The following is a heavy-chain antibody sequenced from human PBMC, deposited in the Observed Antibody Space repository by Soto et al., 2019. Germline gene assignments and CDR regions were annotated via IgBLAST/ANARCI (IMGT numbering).Heavy chain of an antibody. D-gene: IGHD7-27*01. CDR2: ISGSGANT. CDR3: AMGTEGYWYFDL. Sequence: EVQVLESGGGLVQPGGSLRLSCAASGFTFSSCAMSWVRQAPGKGLEWVSGISGSGANTYYADSVKGRFTISRDNSKNTPYLQLKGLRADDTAVYYCAMGTEGYWYFDLWGRGTLVTVSS. CDR1: GFTFSSCA. V-gene: IGHV3-23*01. J-gene: IGHJ2*01.